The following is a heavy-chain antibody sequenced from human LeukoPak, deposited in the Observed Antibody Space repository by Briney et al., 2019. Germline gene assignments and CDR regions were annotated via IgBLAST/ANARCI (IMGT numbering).Heavy chain of an antibody. CDR3: ARESPRTFDI. J-gene: IGHJ3*02. CDR1: GFTFSSYE. CDR2: ISSSGSTI. V-gene: IGHV3-48*03. Sequence: GGSLRLSCAASGFTFSSYEMNWVRQAPGKGLEWVSCISSSGSTIYYADSVKGRFTISRDNAKNSLYLQMNSLRAEDTAVYYCARESPRTFDIWGQGTMVTVSS.